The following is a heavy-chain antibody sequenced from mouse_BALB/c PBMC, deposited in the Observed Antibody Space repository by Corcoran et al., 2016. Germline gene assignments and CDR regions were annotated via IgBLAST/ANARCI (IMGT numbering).Heavy chain of an antibody. CDR2: IDPYNGGT. CDR1: GYAFTSYN. J-gene: IGHJ3*01. CDR3: ARSLYYDYDGFAY. D-gene: IGHD2-4*01. Sequence: EIQLQQSGPELVKPGASVKVSCKASGYAFTSYNMYWVKQSHGKSLEWIGYIDPYNGGTSYNQKFKGKATLTVDKSSSTAYMHLNSLTSEDSAVYYCARSLYYDYDGFAYWGQGTLVTVSA. V-gene: IGHV1S135*01.